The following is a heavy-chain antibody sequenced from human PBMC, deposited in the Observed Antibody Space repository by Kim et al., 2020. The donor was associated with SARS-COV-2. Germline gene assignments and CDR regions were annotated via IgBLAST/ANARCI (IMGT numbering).Heavy chain of an antibody. J-gene: IGHJ4*02. D-gene: IGHD1-1*01. CDR2: IKSKTDGGTT. V-gene: IGHV3-15*01. Sequence: GGSLRLSCAASGFTFSNAWMSWVRQAPGKGLEWVGRIKSKTDGGTTDYAAPVKGRFTISRDDSKNTLYLQMNSLKTEDTAVYYCTTEFTTGTTDFDYWGQGTLVTVSS. CDR1: GFTFSNAW. CDR3: TTEFTTGTTDFDY.